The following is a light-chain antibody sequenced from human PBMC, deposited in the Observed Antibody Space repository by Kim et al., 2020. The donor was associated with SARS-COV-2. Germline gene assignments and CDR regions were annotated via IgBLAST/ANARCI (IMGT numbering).Light chain of an antibody. J-gene: IGKJ1*01. V-gene: IGKV1-27*01. CDR1: QGVSNY. CDR3: QKYNSAPWT. CDR2: AAS. Sequence: DIQLTQSPSSLSASVGDRVTITCRASQGVSNYVAWYQQRPGKAPMLLIYAASTLQSGVPSRFSGSGSGTDFALIISSLQPEDVATYYCQKYNSAPWTFVQGTKVDIK.